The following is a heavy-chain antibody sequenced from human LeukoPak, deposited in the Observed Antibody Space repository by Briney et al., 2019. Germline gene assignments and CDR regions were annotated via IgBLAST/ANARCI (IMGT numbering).Heavy chain of an antibody. CDR2: ISAYNGNT. J-gene: IGHJ4*02. CDR1: GYTFTSYG. D-gene: IGHD3-9*01. V-gene: IGHV1-18*01. CDR3: ASSFLRYPFDY. Sequence: ASVKVSCKASGYTFTSYGISWVRQAPGQGLEWMGWISAYNGNTNYAQKFQGRVTMTRDTSISTAYMELSRLRSDDTAVYYCASSFLRYPFDYWGQGTLVTVSS.